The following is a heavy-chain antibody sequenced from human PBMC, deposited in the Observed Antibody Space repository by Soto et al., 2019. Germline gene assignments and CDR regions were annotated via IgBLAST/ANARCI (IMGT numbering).Heavy chain of an antibody. CDR3: ARPYSSNSNWFGP. V-gene: IGHV1-18*04. J-gene: IGHJ5*02. CDR1: GITYG. D-gene: IGHD6-19*01. CDR2: ISLHNGDT. Sequence: GASVKVSCKATGITYGISWVRQAPGQGLEWIGWISLHNGDTNNALNLQGRFTISRDNPRNTLYLQMSSLRVEDTAVYYCARPYSSNSNWFGPWGQGTLVTVSS.